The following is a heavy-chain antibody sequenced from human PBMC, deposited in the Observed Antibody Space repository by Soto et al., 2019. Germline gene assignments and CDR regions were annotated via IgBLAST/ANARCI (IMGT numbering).Heavy chain of an antibody. Sequence: GGSLRLSCAASGFTFDDYAMHWVRQAPGKGLEWVSGISWNSVTIEYADSVKGRFTISRDNAKNSLYLQMNSLGVDDTALYYCAKDRFGSGLYYFDHWGQGTLVTVSS. V-gene: IGHV3-9*01. D-gene: IGHD6-19*01. J-gene: IGHJ4*02. CDR3: AKDRFGSGLYYFDH. CDR1: GFTFDDYA. CDR2: ISWNSVTI.